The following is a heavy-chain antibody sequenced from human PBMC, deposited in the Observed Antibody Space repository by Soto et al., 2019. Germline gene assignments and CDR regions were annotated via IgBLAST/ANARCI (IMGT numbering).Heavy chain of an antibody. CDR1: GGSISSYY. D-gene: IGHD3-10*01. V-gene: IGHV4-59*08. CDR2: IYYSGST. Sequence: SETLSLTCTVSGGSISSYYWSWIRQPPGKGLEWIGYIYYSGSTNYNPSLKSRVTISVDTSKNQFSLKLSSVTAADTAVYYCARTGGGSGQVYYYYYMDVWGKGTTVTVSS. J-gene: IGHJ6*03. CDR3: ARTGGGSGQVYYYYYMDV.